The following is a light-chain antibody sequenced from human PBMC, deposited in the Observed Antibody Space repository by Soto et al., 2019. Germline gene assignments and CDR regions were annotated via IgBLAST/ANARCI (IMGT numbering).Light chain of an antibody. V-gene: IGLV2-8*01. Sequence: QSVLTQPASASGSPGHSVTISCTGTTTDVDAHNFVSWYQYHPGKAPKLIIYEDTQRPSGAPHRFSGSRSDNTASLTLSGLQAEDGGDYFSCSYAFSGSPYIGFRSGTKVTVL. CDR3: CSYAFSGSPYIG. CDR1: TTDVDAHNF. CDR2: EDT. J-gene: IGLJ1*01.